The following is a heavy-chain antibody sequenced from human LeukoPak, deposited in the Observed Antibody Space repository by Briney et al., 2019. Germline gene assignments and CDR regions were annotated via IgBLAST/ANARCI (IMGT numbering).Heavy chain of an antibody. V-gene: IGHV5-51*01. J-gene: IGHJ5*02. CDR3: ARTWLAGYSSGWYNWFDP. CDR1: GYSFTSYW. D-gene: IGHD6-19*01. CDR2: IYPGDSDT. Sequence: GESLKISCKGSGYSFTSYWIGWVRQMPGKGLEWMGIIYPGDSDTRYSPSFQGQVTISADKSISTAYLQWSSLKASDTAMYYCARTWLAGYSSGWYNWFDPWGQGTLVTVTS.